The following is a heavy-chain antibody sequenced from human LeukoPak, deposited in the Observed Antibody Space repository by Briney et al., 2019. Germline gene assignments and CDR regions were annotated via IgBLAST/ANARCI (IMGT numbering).Heavy chain of an antibody. D-gene: IGHD5-18*01. CDR3: ARSGYSYGYGYFQH. J-gene: IGHJ1*01. CDR2: IYYSGST. CDR1: GGSISSYY. Sequence: PSETLSLXCTVSGGSISSYYWSWIRQPPGKGLEWIGYIYYSGSTNYNPSLKSRVTISVDTSKTQFSLKLSSVTAADTAVYYCARSGYSYGYGYFQHWGQGTLVTVSS. V-gene: IGHV4-59*01.